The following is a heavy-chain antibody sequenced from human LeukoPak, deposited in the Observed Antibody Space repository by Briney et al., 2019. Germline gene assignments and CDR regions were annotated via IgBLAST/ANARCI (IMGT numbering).Heavy chain of an antibody. CDR1: GFTFSNYA. D-gene: IGHD3-10*01. J-gene: IGHJ4*02. V-gene: IGHV3-23*01. CDR2: IIATGGST. CDR3: AKDLRTYGSGIYRLPTVIFAY. Sequence: GGSLRLSRAASGFTFSNYAMGWVRQAPGKGLEWVSSIIATGGSTFYADSMKGRFTISRDNSKNTLYLQMNSLRAEDTAVYYCAKDLRTYGSGIYRLPTVIFAYWGQGTLVSVSS.